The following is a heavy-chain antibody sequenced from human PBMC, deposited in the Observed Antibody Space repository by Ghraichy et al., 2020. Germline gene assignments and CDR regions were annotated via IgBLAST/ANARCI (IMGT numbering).Heavy chain of an antibody. Sequence: SETLSLTCAVSGGSISSSNWWSWVRQPPGKGLEWIGEIYHSGSTNYNPALKSRVTISVDKSKNQFSLKLSSLTAADTAVYYCARDPGGWLLRDDLGYYFDYWGQGTLVTVSS. CDR1: GGSISSSNW. CDR2: IYHSGST. V-gene: IGHV4-4*02. CDR3: ARDPGGWLLRDDLGYYFDY. J-gene: IGHJ4*02. D-gene: IGHD2-15*01.